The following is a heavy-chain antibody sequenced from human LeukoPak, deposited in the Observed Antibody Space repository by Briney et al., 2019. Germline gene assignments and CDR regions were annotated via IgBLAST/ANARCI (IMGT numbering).Heavy chain of an antibody. CDR1: GYTFTSYD. J-gene: IGHJ6*02. CDR3: ARDDSRGAAAGRYYYYYGMDV. D-gene: IGHD6-13*01. Sequence: GASVKVSCKASGYTFTSYDINWVRQATGQGLEWMGWMNPNSGNTGYAQKFQGRVTMTRNTSISTAYMELSSLRSEDTAVYYCARDDSRGAAAGRYYYYYGMDVWGQGTTVTVSS. V-gene: IGHV1-8*01. CDR2: MNPNSGNT.